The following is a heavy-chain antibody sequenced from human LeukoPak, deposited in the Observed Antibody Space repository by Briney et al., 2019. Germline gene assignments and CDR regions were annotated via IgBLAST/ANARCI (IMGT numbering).Heavy chain of an antibody. CDR1: GFTFSSNA. V-gene: IGHV3-23*01. D-gene: IGHD3-10*01. CDR3: AKMGSQVRGVISPPLVSPFDY. J-gene: IGHJ4*02. CDR2: ISVSDGST. Sequence: GGSLRLSCAASGFTFSSNAMNWVRQAPGKGLEWVSVISVSDGSTYYADSVKGRFTISRDNSRNTLYLQMNSLRAEDTAVYYCAKMGSQVRGVISPPLVSPFDYWGQGTLVTVSS.